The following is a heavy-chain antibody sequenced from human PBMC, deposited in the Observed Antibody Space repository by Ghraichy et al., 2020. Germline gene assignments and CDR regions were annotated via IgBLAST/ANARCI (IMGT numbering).Heavy chain of an antibody. V-gene: IGHV3-33*01. J-gene: IGHJ4*02. Sequence: GGSLRLSCAASGFTFSSYGMHWVRQAPGKGLEWVAVIWYDGSNKYYADSVKGRFTISRDNSKNTLYLQMNSLRAEDTAVYYCARASGDYVGSFDYWGQGTLVTVSS. CDR1: GFTFSSYG. CDR3: ARASGDYVGSFDY. CDR2: IWYDGSNK. D-gene: IGHD4-17*01.